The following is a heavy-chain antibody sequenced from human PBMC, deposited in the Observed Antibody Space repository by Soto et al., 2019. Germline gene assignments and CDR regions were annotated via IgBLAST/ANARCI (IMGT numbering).Heavy chain of an antibody. D-gene: IGHD3-22*01. CDR3: AKVPRLNYYDSSGYYYYFDY. Sequence: GGSLRLSCAASGFTFSSYAMSWVRQAPGKGLEWVSAISGSGGSTYYADSVKGRFTISRDNSKNTLYLQMNSLRAEDTAVYYCAKVPRLNYYDSSGYYYYFDYWGQGTLVTVSS. CDR1: GFTFSSYA. V-gene: IGHV3-23*01. J-gene: IGHJ4*02. CDR2: ISGSGGST.